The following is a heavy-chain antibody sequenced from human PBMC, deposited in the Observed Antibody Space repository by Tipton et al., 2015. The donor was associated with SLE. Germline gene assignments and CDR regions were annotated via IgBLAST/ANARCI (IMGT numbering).Heavy chain of an antibody. V-gene: IGHV1-2*02. J-gene: IGHJ4*02. CDR3: ARYLAGSSWVDY. D-gene: IGHD1-26*01. Sequence: QLVQSGAEVKKPGASVKVSCKASGYTFTGYYMHWVRQAPGQGLEWMGWINPNSGGTNYAQKFQGRVTMTRDTSISTAYMELSSLKASDTAMYYCARYLAGSSWVDYWGQGTLVTVSS. CDR2: INPNSGGT. CDR1: GYTFTGYY.